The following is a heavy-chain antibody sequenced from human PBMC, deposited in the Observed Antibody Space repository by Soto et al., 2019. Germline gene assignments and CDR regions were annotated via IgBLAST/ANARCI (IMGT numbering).Heavy chain of an antibody. Sequence: QVQLQESGPGLVKPSETLSLTCTVSGGSISSYYWSWIRQPPGKGLEWIGYIYYSGSTNYNPSLXGRVTISVDTXXNXFXXKLSSVTAADTAVYYCAREYTMVRGVNYYYYGMDVWGQGTTVTVSS. J-gene: IGHJ6*02. D-gene: IGHD3-10*01. CDR1: GGSISSYY. CDR2: IYYSGST. CDR3: AREYTMVRGVNYYYYGMDV. V-gene: IGHV4-59*01.